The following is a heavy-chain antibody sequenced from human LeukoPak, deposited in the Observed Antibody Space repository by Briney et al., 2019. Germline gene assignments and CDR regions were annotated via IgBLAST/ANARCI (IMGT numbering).Heavy chain of an antibody. Sequence: GGSLRLSCAASGFTFSCYAMSWVRQAPGKGLEWVSAISGSAGSTHYADSVKGRFTISRDNSKNTLYLQMDSLRADDTAVYYCAKGRAKATVTAGDHWGQGTLATVSS. CDR2: ISGSAGST. CDR3: AKGRAKATVTAGDH. J-gene: IGHJ4*02. D-gene: IGHD4-17*01. V-gene: IGHV3-23*01. CDR1: GFTFSCYA.